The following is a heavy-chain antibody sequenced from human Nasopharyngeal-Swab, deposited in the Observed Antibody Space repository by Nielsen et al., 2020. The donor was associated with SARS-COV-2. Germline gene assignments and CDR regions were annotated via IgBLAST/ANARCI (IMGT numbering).Heavy chain of an antibody. CDR1: GYTLTELS. CDR2: FDPEDGET. D-gene: IGHD2-15*01. Sequence: ASVKVSCKVSGYTLTELSMHWVRQAPGKGLEWMGGFDPEDGETIYAQKFQGRVTMTEDTSTDTAYMELSSLISEDSAIYYCARDWCLGGTCRDDAFDIWGRGTVVTVSS. V-gene: IGHV1-24*01. CDR3: ARDWCLGGTCRDDAFDI. J-gene: IGHJ3*02.